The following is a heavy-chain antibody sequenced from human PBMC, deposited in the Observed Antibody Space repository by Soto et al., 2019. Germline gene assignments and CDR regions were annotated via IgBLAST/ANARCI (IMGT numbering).Heavy chain of an antibody. CDR1: GLTLSMWT. CDR3: ARLTGIPEIAPTEEDY. V-gene: IGHV3-21*06. CDR2: LGVSDDI. D-gene: IGHD2-21*01. Sequence: EVQLVQSGGGLVKPGGSLRLSCAASGLTLSMWTLNWVRQTPGKGLEWVSSLGVSDDIFYAASVKGRFTMSRDRSKNVVYLQMDRPRAEVTGVYYCARLTGIPEIAPTEEDYWGQGTPVTVSA. J-gene: IGHJ4*02.